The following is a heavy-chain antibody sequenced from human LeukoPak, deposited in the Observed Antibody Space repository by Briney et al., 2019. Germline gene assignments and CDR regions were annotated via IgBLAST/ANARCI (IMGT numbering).Heavy chain of an antibody. CDR1: GYTFTSYG. J-gene: IGHJ4*02. D-gene: IGHD3-22*01. CDR3: ARDPGPIYDSSGYYYFDY. CDR2: ISAYNGNT. Sequence: ASVKVSCKASGYTFTSYGISWVRLAPGQGLEWMGWISAYNGNTNYAQKLQGRVTMTTDTSTSTAYMELRSLRSDDTAVYYCARDPGPIYDSSGYYYFDYWGQGTLVTVSS. V-gene: IGHV1-18*01.